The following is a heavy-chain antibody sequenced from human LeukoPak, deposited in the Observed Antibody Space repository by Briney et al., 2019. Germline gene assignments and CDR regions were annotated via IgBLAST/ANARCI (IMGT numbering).Heavy chain of an antibody. CDR3: ARGNNFRFDY. Sequence: PSETLSLTCGVSGGTFSGYYWSWIRQPPGKGLEWIGEIYHSGKTNYNPTLKSRVTISVDASKREFSLRLNPVTAADAAVYYCARGNNFRFDYWGQETLVTVSS. D-gene: IGHD5-24*01. CDR1: GGTFSGYY. CDR2: IYHSGKT. V-gene: IGHV4-34*01. J-gene: IGHJ4*02.